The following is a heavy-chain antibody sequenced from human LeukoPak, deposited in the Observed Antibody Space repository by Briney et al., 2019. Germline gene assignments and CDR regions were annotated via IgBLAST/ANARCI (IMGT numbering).Heavy chain of an antibody. V-gene: IGHV3-69-1*01. CDR3: ARDSYYDILTGYLRYFDY. CDR1: GFTFSDHA. CDR2: INGNGGGS. Sequence: GGSLRLSCAASGFTFSDHAMSWVRQAPAKGLEWVSSINGNGGGSYYIDSVKGRFTISRDNAKNSLYLQMNSLRAEDTAVYYCARDSYYDILTGYLRYFDYWGQGTLVTVSS. D-gene: IGHD3-9*01. J-gene: IGHJ4*02.